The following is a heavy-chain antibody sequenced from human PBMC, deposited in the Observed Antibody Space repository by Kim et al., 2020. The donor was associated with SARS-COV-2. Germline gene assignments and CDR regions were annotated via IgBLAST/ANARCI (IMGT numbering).Heavy chain of an antibody. Sequence: SVKVSCKASGFTFTSSAVQWVRQARGQRLEWIGWIVVGSGNTNYAQKFQERVTITRDMSTSTAYMELSSLRSEDTAVYYCAADVSSWHRYYYGMDVWGQGTTVTVSS. CDR1: GFTFTSSA. CDR2: IVVGSGNT. D-gene: IGHD6-13*01. J-gene: IGHJ6*02. CDR3: AADVSSWHRYYYGMDV. V-gene: IGHV1-58*01.